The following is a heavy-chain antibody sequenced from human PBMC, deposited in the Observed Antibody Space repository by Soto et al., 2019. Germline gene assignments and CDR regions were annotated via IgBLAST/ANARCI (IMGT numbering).Heavy chain of an antibody. V-gene: IGHV4-61*01. CDR2: IYYSGSI. J-gene: IGHJ4*02. Sequence: QVQLQESGPGLVKPSETLSLTCTVSGGSVSTENHYWSWIRQSPGNGLEWIGYIYYSGSINYNPSFESRVTNSVDTSKNQCSLKRASVTAADTAVYYCARGPYYARRGYSFDYWGQGSLVPVS. CDR3: ARGPYYARRGYSFDY. CDR1: GGSVSTENHY. D-gene: IGHD3-22*01.